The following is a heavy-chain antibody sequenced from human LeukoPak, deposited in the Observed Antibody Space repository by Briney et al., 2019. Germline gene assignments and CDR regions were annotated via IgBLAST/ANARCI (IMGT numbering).Heavy chain of an antibody. CDR1: GFSFSSSW. Sequence: GGSLRLSCAASGFSFSSSWMHWVRQVPGKGLVWVSRIKSDGSSTVYADSVKGRFTISRDNAKNTLFLQMNSLRVEDTAVYYCPGSLAYCGGDCHAAFDYWGQGTLVTVSS. V-gene: IGHV3-74*01. J-gene: IGHJ4*02. CDR2: IKSDGSST. CDR3: PGSLAYCGGDCHAAFDY. D-gene: IGHD2-21*02.